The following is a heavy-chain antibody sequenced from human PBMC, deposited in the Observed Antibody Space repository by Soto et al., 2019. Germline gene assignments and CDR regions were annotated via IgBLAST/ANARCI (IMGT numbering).Heavy chain of an antibody. Sequence: GGSLRLSCAASGFTFSSYGMHWVRQAPGKGLEWVAVISYDGSNKYYADSVKGRFTISRDNSKNTLYLQMNSLRAEDTAVYYCAKQLRAYYYYYGMDVWGQGTTVTVSS. CDR3: AKQLRAYYYYYGMDV. D-gene: IGHD3-16*01. CDR1: GFTFSSYG. J-gene: IGHJ6*02. CDR2: ISYDGSNK. V-gene: IGHV3-30*18.